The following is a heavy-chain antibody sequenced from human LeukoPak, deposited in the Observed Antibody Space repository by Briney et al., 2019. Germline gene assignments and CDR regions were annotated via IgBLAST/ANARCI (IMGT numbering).Heavy chain of an antibody. CDR2: ISGSGGST. Sequence: GGSLRLSCAASGFTFSSYAMSWVRQAPGKGLEWVSAISGSGGSTYYADSVKGRFTISRDNSKNTLYLQMNSLRAEDTAVYYCAKDSRFLGVATTRIFDYWGQGTLVTVSS. CDR1: GFTFSSYA. D-gene: IGHD3-3*01. J-gene: IGHJ4*02. CDR3: AKDSRFLGVATTRIFDY. V-gene: IGHV3-23*01.